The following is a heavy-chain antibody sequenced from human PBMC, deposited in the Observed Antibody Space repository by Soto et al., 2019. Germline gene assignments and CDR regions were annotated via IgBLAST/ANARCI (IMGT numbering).Heavy chain of an antibody. CDR3: ARGREGVVTLQH. J-gene: IGHJ1*01. CDR1: GFTFSSYG. V-gene: IGHV3-33*01. CDR2: IWYDGSNK. D-gene: IGHD3-3*01. Sequence: QVQLVESGGGVVQPGRSLRLSCAASGFTFSSYGMHWVRQAPGKGLEWVAVIWYDGSNKYYADSVKGRFTISRDNSKNTLYLHMNSLRAEDTAVYYCARGREGVVTLQHWGQGTLVTVSS.